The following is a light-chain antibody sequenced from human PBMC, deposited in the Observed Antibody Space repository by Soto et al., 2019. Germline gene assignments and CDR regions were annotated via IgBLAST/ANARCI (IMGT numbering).Light chain of an antibody. CDR3: QQYNNYPPT. V-gene: IGKV1-5*03. CDR2: KAS. Sequence: DIQMTQSPSALSASVGDRVTITCRASQSIDSWLAWYQQQPGKAPKLLIYKASTLESGVPSRFSGSGSGTDFTLTIGSLQPDDFATYYCQQYNNYPPTFGQGTKVDFK. CDR1: QSIDSW. J-gene: IGKJ1*01.